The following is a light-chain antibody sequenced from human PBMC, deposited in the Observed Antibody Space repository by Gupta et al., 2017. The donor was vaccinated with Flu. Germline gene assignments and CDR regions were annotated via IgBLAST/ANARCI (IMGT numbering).Light chain of an antibody. J-gene: IGKJ5*01. Sequence: EIVVTQSPATLSLSPGERATLSCRASQSVSDYFAWYQQKPGQAPRLLIYEISNRATGIPASFSGSGSGTDFTLTINRLESEDFAVYYCQQRSNWVSTFGQGTRLEMK. CDR2: EIS. CDR3: QQRSNWVST. V-gene: IGKV3-11*01. CDR1: QSVSDY.